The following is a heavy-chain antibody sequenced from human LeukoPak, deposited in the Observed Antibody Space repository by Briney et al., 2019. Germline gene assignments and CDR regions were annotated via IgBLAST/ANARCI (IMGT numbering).Heavy chain of an antibody. D-gene: IGHD3-16*01. J-gene: IGHJ3*02. CDR3: ARRGGGHAFDI. CDR1: GGSIRTYY. Sequence: SETLSLTCTVSGGSIRTYYWSWIRQPPGKGLEYIGYIFYSGSTNYNPSLKSRVTISVDTSKIHFSLRLGSVTAADTAVYYCARRGGGHAFDIWGQGTMVTVSS. CDR2: IFYSGST. V-gene: IGHV4-59*08.